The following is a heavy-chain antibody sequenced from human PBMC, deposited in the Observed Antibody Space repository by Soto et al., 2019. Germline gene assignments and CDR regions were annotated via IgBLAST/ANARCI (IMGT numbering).Heavy chain of an antibody. V-gene: IGHV1-46*01. CDR3: ARGVAYYDSSENSPLLP. J-gene: IGHJ5*02. Sequence: ASVKVSCKASGYTFTSYYMHWVRQAPGQGLEWMGIINPSGGSTSYAQKFQGRVTMTRDTSTSTVYMELSSLRSEDTAVYYCARGVAYYDSSENSPLLPWGQGTLVTVSS. CDR1: GYTFTSYY. CDR2: INPSGGST. D-gene: IGHD3-22*01.